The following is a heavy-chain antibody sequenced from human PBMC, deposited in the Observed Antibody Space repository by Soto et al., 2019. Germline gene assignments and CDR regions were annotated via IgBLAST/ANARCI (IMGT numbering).Heavy chain of an antibody. CDR2: IYYSGST. J-gene: IGHJ4*02. CDR3: ARHRYSYGVYYFDY. V-gene: IGHV4-61*08. Sequence: PSETLSLTCAVSGDSISSAGYYWSWIRQPPGKGLEWIGYIYYSGSTNYNPSLTSRVTISVDTSKNQFSLKLSSVTAADTAVYYCARHRYSYGVYYFDYWGQGTLVTVS. D-gene: IGHD5-18*01. CDR1: GDSISSAGYY.